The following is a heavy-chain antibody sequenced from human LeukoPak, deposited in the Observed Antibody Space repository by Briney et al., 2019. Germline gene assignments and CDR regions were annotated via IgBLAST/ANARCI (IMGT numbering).Heavy chain of an antibody. D-gene: IGHD3-10*01. J-gene: IGHJ4*02. CDR3: ARCYGSGSYYTPLDH. CDR1: GYSFTSYW. CDR2: IYPGDSDT. V-gene: IGHV5-51*01. Sequence: GESLKISCKGSGYSFTSYWIGWVRQMPGKGLEWMGIIYPGDSDTRYSPSFQGQVTISADKSISTAYLQWSSLKASDTAMYYCARCYGSGSYYTPLDHWGQGTLVTVSS.